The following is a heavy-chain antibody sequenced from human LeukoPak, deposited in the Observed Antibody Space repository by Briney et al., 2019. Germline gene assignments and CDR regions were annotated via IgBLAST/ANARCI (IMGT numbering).Heavy chain of an antibody. CDR2: IWYDGSNK. Sequence: GRSLRLSCAASGFTFSSYGMHWVRQAPGKGLEWVAVIWYDGSNKYCADSVKGRFTISRDNSKNTLYLQMNSLRAEDTAVYYCARDRPAAMGGMTDYWGQGTLVTVSS. D-gene: IGHD2-2*01. CDR3: ARDRPAAMGGMTDY. J-gene: IGHJ4*02. CDR1: GFTFSSYG. V-gene: IGHV3-33*01.